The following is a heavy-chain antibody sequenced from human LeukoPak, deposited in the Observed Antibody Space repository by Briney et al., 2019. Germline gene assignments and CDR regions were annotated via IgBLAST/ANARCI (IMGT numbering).Heavy chain of an antibody. D-gene: IGHD4-23*01. Sequence: GGSLRLSCAASGFTFSSYAMSWVRQAPVKGLEWVSAISGSGGSTYYADSVKGRFTISRDNSKNTLYLQMNSLRAEDTAVYYCAKSTTRQYGGNGFDIWGQGTMVTVSS. J-gene: IGHJ3*02. V-gene: IGHV3-23*01. CDR3: AKSTTRQYGGNGFDI. CDR1: GFTFSSYA. CDR2: ISGSGGST.